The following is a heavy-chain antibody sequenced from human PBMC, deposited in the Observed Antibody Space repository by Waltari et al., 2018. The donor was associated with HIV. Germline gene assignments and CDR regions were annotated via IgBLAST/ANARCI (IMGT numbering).Heavy chain of an antibody. CDR3: ARGMMGGYYYNY. D-gene: IGHD3-22*01. CDR2: INHSGST. J-gene: IGHJ4*02. V-gene: IGHV4-34*01. CDR1: GGSFSGYY. Sequence: QVQLQQWGAGLLKPSETLSLTCAVYGGSFSGYYWSWIRQPPGKGLEWIGEINHSGSTNYNPSLKSRVTISVDTSKNQFSLKLSSVTAADTAVYYCARGMMGGYYYNYWGQGTLVTVSS.